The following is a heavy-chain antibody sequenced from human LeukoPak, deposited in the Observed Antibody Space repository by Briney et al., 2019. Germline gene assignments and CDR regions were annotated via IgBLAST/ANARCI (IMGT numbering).Heavy chain of an antibody. V-gene: IGHV3-23*01. CDR3: ARGYIDSSGYSPRSSFDN. Sequence: GGSLRLSCAASGYTFNIHGMNWARQAPGKGPEWVSGIGPSGDKTYYADSVKGRFTISRDNSENTVYLQMNSLRAEDTAVYYCARGYIDSSGYSPRSSFDNWGQGTLVTVSS. J-gene: IGHJ4*02. CDR1: GYTFNIHG. D-gene: IGHD3-22*01. CDR2: IGPSGDKT.